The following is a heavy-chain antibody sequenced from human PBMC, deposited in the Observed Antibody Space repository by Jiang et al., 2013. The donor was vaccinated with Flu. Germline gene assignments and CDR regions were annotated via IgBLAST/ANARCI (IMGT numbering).Heavy chain of an antibody. CDR1: GYSFTSYR. V-gene: IGHV5-51*01. J-gene: IGHJ6*03. CDR3: ARGGYMDV. Sequence: GAEVKKPGESLRISCKASGYSFTSYRIGWVRQMPGKGLEWMGLIYPGDSVTNYSPSFQGQVTISADRSISTAYLQWSSLRASDTAMYYCARGGYMDVWGKGTMVTVSS. CDR2: IYPGDSVT.